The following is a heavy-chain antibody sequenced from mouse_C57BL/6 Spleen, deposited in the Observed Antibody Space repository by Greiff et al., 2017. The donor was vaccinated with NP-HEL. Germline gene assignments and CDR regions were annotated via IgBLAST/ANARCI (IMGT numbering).Heavy chain of an antibody. CDR1: GFTIKNTY. V-gene: IGHV14-3*01. Sequence: VQLQQSVAELVRPGASVKLSCTASGFTIKNTYMHWVKQRPEQGLEWIGRIDPANGTTKYAPKFQGKATITADTSSNTAYLQLSSLTSEDTAIYYCAREDYFDYWGQGTTLTVSS. CDR3: AREDYFDY. CDR2: IDPANGTT. J-gene: IGHJ2*01.